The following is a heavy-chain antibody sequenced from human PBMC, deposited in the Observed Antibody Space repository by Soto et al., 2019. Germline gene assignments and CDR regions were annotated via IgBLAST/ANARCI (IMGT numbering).Heavy chain of an antibody. CDR2: IYYSGST. D-gene: IGHD4-17*01. CDR1: GGSISRYY. V-gene: IGHV4-59*08. CDR3: ARHPTVTEYYFDY. Sequence: PSETLSLTCTVSGGSISRYYCSCIRQPPGKGLEWIGYIYYSGSTNYNPSLKSRVTISVDTSKNQFSLKLSSVTAADTAVYYCARHPTVTEYYFDYWGQGTLVPSP. J-gene: IGHJ4*02.